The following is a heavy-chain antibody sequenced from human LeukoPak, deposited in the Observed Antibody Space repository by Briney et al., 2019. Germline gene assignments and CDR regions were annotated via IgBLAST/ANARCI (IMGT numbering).Heavy chain of an antibody. Sequence: PGGSLRLSCAASGFSFSSYAMSWVRQAPGKGLEWVSGITGSGSSTYYPDSVKGRFTISRDNSKNTLYLQMNSLRAEDTAVFYCAKLDGIAGLDYWGQGTLVTVSS. CDR3: AKLDGIAGLDY. CDR2: ITGSGSST. V-gene: IGHV3-23*01. D-gene: IGHD6-13*01. J-gene: IGHJ4*02. CDR1: GFSFSSYA.